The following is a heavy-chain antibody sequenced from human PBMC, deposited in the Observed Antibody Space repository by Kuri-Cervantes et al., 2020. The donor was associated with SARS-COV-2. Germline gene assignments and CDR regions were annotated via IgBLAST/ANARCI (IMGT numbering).Heavy chain of an antibody. CDR2: IKHDGSER. CDR1: GFTFSSYR. Sequence: GGSMRLSCAASGFTFSSYRMNWVRQAPGKGLEWVANIKHDGSERFYVDSVKGRFTISRDNAKKSLCLQMDSLRAEDTAVYYCVREKGGCLQGDYWGQGTLVTVSS. CDR3: VREKGGCLQGDY. D-gene: IGHD5-24*01. V-gene: IGHV3-7*01. J-gene: IGHJ4*02.